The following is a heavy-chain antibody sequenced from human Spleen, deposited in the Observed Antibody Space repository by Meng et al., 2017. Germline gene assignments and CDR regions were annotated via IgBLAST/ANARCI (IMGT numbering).Heavy chain of an antibody. J-gene: IGHJ4*02. V-gene: IGHV1-46*01. CDR2: INPSGGST. CDR1: GYTLTSYY. Sequence: QVQLVQSGAEVKQPGASVKVSCKASGYTLTSYYMHWVRQAPGQGLEWLGIINPSGGSTGYAQKFQGRVTMTRDTSTSTVYMELSSLRSEDTAVYYCARDPNRKPGPYYFDYWGQGTLVTVSS. D-gene: IGHD1-14*01. CDR3: ARDPNRKPGPYYFDY.